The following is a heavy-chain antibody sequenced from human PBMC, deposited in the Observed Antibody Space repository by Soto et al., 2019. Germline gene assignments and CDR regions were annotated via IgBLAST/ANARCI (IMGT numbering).Heavy chain of an antibody. CDR2: IYYSGST. CDR3: ARRVRHYDFWSGYYTIYYYYYGMDV. D-gene: IGHD3-3*01. Sequence: QLQLQESGPGLVKPSETLSLTCTVSGGSISSSSYYWGWIRQPPGKGLEWIGSIYYSGSTYYNPSLKSRVTLSGDTAKNQFSLKLSSVTAADTAVYYCARRVRHYDFWSGYYTIYYYYYGMDVWGQGTTVTVSS. CDR1: GGSISSSSYY. J-gene: IGHJ6*02. V-gene: IGHV4-39*01.